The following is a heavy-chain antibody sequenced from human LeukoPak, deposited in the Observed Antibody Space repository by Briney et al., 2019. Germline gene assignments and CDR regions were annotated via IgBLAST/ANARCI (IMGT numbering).Heavy chain of an antibody. D-gene: IGHD6-13*01. Sequence: ASVKVSCKASGYTFTSYDINWVRQAAGQGLEWMGWMNPNSGNTGYAQKFQGRVTITRNTSISTAYMELSSLRSDDTAVYYCARDRSLKAAGTLWFDPWGQGTLVTVSS. J-gene: IGHJ5*02. CDR1: GYTFTSYD. CDR2: MNPNSGNT. CDR3: ARDRSLKAAGTLWFDP. V-gene: IGHV1-8*03.